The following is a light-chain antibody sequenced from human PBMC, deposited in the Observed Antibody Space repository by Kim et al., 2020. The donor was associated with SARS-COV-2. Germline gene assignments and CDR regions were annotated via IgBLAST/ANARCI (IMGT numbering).Light chain of an antibody. CDR2: DVS. V-gene: IGLV2-14*03. CDR1: SSDVGGYKY. J-gene: IGLJ2*01. CDR3: SSYTRSSTLGV. Sequence: QSITISCTGTSSDVGGYKYVSWYQQHPGKAPKLIIYDVSERPSGVSNRFSGSKSGNAASLTISGLQAEDEADYYCSSYTRSSTLGVFGGGTQLTVL.